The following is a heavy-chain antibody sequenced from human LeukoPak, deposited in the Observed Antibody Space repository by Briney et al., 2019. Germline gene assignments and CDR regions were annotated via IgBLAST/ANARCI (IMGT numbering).Heavy chain of an antibody. CDR3: ASTAEDYGGNSVDY. J-gene: IGHJ4*02. D-gene: IGHD4-23*01. Sequence: PSETLSLTCAVYGVSFSGYYWSWIRQPPGKGLEWIGEINHSGSTNYNPSLKSRVTISVDTSKNQFSLKLSSVTAADTAVYYCASTAEDYGGNSVDYWGQGTLVTVSS. CDR1: GVSFSGYY. CDR2: INHSGST. V-gene: IGHV4-34*01.